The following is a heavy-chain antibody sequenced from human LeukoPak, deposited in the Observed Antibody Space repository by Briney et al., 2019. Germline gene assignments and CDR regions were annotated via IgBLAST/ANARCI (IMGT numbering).Heavy chain of an antibody. Sequence: SETLSLTCAVYGGSFSCYYWSWIRQPPGKGLELIGEINHSGSTNYNPSLKSRVTISVDTSKNQFSLKLSSVTAADTAVYYCARGVRGRYFDWLFKYYFDYWGQGTLVTVSS. D-gene: IGHD3-9*01. CDR2: INHSGST. CDR1: GGSFSCYY. J-gene: IGHJ4*02. V-gene: IGHV4-34*01. CDR3: ARGVRGRYFDWLFKYYFDY.